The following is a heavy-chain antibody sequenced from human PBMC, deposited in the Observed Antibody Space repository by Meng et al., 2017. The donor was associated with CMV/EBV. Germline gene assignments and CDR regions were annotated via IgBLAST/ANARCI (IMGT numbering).Heavy chain of an antibody. D-gene: IGHD6-13*01. CDR3: ARAPIAAAGNWFDP. CDR1: GYTFTSYY. V-gene: IGHV1-46*01. Sequence: QVQLVQSGAEVKKPGXSEQVSCKAAGYTFTSYYMHWGRQAPGQGLEWMGIINPSGGSTSYAQKFQGRVTMTRDTSTSTVYMELSSLRSEDTAVYYCARAPIAAAGNWFDPWGQGTLVTVSS. J-gene: IGHJ5*02. CDR2: INPSGGST.